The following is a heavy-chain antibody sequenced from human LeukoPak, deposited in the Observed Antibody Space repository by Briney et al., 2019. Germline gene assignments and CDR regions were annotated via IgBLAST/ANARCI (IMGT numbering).Heavy chain of an antibody. Sequence: GGSLRLSCAASGFTFSSYSMNWVRQAPGKGLEWVSSISSSSSYIYYADSVKGRFTISRDNAKNTLSLQMNSLRAEDTSVYYCAKDSGQYFDYWGQGTLVTVSS. V-gene: IGHV3-21*01. CDR2: ISSSSSYI. CDR3: AKDSGQYFDY. J-gene: IGHJ4*02. D-gene: IGHD3-10*01. CDR1: GFTFSSYS.